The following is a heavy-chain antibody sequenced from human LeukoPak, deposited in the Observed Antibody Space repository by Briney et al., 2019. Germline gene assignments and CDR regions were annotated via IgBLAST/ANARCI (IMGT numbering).Heavy chain of an antibody. CDR3: ARDYCSGGSCYSSYYYYYMDV. Sequence: PGGSLRLSCAASGFTFSTYTMHWVRQAPGKGLEWVAVISYDGNIKYYADSVKGRFTISRDNSKNTLYLQMISLRPNDTAVYYCARDYCSGGSCYSSYYYYYMDVWGKGTTVTVSS. D-gene: IGHD2-15*01. V-gene: IGHV3-30*04. J-gene: IGHJ6*03. CDR2: ISYDGNIK. CDR1: GFTFSTYT.